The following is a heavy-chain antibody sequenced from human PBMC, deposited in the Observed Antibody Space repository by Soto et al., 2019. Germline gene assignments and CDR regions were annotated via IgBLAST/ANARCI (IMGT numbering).Heavy chain of an antibody. D-gene: IGHD3-3*01. J-gene: IGHJ4*02. CDR1: GFTFTSYA. CDR3: AKHDFWTLYNTGLDS. Sequence: GSLRLSCSASGFTFTSYAMSWVRQAPGKGLEWVSGISGSGGDTKSADSVEGRFTISRDNFKNMLYLQMNSLRAEDTAVYYCAKHDFWTLYNTGLDSWGQGTLVTVSS. CDR2: ISGSGGDT. V-gene: IGHV3-23*01.